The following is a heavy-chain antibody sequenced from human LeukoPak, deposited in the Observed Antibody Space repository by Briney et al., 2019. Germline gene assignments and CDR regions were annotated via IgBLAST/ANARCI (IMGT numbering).Heavy chain of an antibody. CDR1: GGTFSSYA. Sequence: SVKVSCKASGGTFSSYAISWVRQAPGQGLEWMGGIVPIFGTANYAQKFQGRVTITADESTSTAYMELSSLRSEDTAVYYCASLPVARGAYYFDYWGQGTLVTVSS. D-gene: IGHD6-19*01. J-gene: IGHJ4*02. V-gene: IGHV1-69*01. CDR2: IVPIFGTA. CDR3: ASLPVARGAYYFDY.